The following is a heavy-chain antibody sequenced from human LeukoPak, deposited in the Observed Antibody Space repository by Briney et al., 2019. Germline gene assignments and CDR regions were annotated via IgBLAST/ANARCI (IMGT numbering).Heavy chain of an antibody. J-gene: IGHJ4*02. CDR2: ISAYNGNT. CDR3: ARVVPAARSSGPPDY. V-gene: IGHV1-18*04. CDR1: GYTFTSYG. Sequence: ASVKVSCKASGYTFTSYGISWVRQAPGQGLEWMGWISAYNGNTNYAHKLLGRVTMTTDTSTSTAYMELTSLRSDDTAVYYCARVVPAARSSGPPDYWGQGTLVTVSS. D-gene: IGHD2-2*01.